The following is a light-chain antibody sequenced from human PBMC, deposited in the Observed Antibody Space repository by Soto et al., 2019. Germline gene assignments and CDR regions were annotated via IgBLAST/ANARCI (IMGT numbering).Light chain of an antibody. CDR1: SDSIASNY. CDR3: HSYDSSNHVV. Sequence: NCMLTQPHSVSESPGKTVTISCTCSSDSIASNYVQWYQQRPGSAPTTVIYKDDQRPSGVPDRFSGSIDSSSNSASLTISGLKTEDGADYYCHSYDSSNHVVFGGGTQLTV. CDR2: KDD. V-gene: IGLV6-57*02. J-gene: IGLJ2*01.